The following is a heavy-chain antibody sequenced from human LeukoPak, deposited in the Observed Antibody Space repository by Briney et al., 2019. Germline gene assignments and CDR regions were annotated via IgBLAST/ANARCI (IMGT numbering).Heavy chain of an antibody. D-gene: IGHD5-18*01. CDR2: ISGSGGST. Sequence: GGSLRLSCAASGFTFSSYAMSWVRQAPGKGLEWVSVISGSGGSTYSADSVKGRFTISRDNSKNTLYLQMNSLRAEDTAVYYCAKDLWYSYGSTSFDYWGQGTLVTVSS. CDR3: AKDLWYSYGSTSFDY. V-gene: IGHV3-23*01. CDR1: GFTFSSYA. J-gene: IGHJ4*02.